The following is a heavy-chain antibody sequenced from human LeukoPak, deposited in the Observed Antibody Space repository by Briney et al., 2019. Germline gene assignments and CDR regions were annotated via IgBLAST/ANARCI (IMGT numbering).Heavy chain of an antibody. D-gene: IGHD4/OR15-4a*01. CDR2: VDYVGTT. CDR3: AGVGGLTEDFDV. Sequence: HNWSWIRQPPGKGLEWVGYVDYVGTTNYNPSLKSRVTISVDTSKNQYSLELSSVTPADTAVYYCAGVGGLTEDFDVWGQGTMVIVSS. CDR1: HN. J-gene: IGHJ3*01. V-gene: IGHV4-59*11.